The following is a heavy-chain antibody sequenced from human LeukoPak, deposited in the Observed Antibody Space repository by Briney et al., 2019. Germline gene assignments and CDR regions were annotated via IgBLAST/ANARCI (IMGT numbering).Heavy chain of an antibody. J-gene: IGHJ4*02. CDR3: ASAQGWRDF. V-gene: IGHV4-34*01. CDR1: GGSFRGYF. Sequence: PETLSLTCGVSGGSFRGYFWSWIRQSPGKGLEWIGEITPSGITNYSPSLKSRLTLSVDTSKNQFSLWLDSVTAADSATYYCASAQGWRDFWGQGTLVTVSS. CDR2: ITPSGIT. D-gene: IGHD2-15*01.